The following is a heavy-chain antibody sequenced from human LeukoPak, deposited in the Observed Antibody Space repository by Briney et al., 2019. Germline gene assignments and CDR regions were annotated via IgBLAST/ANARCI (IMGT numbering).Heavy chain of an antibody. V-gene: IGHV1-69*04. CDR1: GGTFSSYA. Sequence: GASVKLSCNASGGTFSSYAISWVRQAPGQGLEWMGRIIPILGIANYAQKFQGRVTTTADKSTSTAYMELSSLRSEDTALYYCARTATMVRGVYDAFDIWGQGTMVTVSS. D-gene: IGHD3-10*01. J-gene: IGHJ3*02. CDR2: IIPILGIA. CDR3: ARTATMVRGVYDAFDI.